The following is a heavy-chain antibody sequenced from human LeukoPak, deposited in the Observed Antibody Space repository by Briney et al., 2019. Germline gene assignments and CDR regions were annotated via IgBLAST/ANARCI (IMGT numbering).Heavy chain of an antibody. V-gene: IGHV3-9*03. CDR3: AKDEFVASDFTGAFDI. J-gene: IGHJ3*02. Sequence: PGRSLRLSCAASGFTFDDYAMHGVRQAPGKGLEGVSGISWNSGSIGYADSVKGRFTISRDNAKNSLYLQMNSLRAEDMALYYCAKDEFVASDFTGAFDIWGQGTMVTVSS. CDR1: GFTFDDYA. D-gene: IGHD2-8*02. CDR2: ISWNSGSI.